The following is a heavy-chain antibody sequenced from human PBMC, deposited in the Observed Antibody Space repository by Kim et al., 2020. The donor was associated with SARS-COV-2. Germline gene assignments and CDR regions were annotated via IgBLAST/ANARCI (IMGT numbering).Heavy chain of an antibody. J-gene: IGHJ6*02. V-gene: IGHV3-30*03. D-gene: IGHD3-22*01. Sequence: GGSLRLSCAASGFTFSSYGMHWVRQAPGKGLEWVAVISYDGSNKYYADSVKGRFTISRDNSKNTLYLQMNSLRAEDTAVYYCGSSGYEQYYYYGMDVWGQGTTVTVSS. CDR3: GSSGYEQYYYYGMDV. CDR2: ISYDGSNK. CDR1: GFTFSSYG.